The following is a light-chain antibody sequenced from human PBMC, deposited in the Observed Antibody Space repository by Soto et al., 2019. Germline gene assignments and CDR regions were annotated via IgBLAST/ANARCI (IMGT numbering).Light chain of an antibody. CDR2: AAS. CDR3: QQYYSYPFT. CDR1: QGISSY. J-gene: IGKJ3*01. Sequence: AIRMTQSPSSFSASTGDRVTITCRASQGISSYLAWYQQKPGKAPKLLIYAASTLQSGVPSRFSGRGSGTDFTLTISCLPSEDFATYYCQQYYSYPFTFGPGTKVDIK. V-gene: IGKV1-8*01.